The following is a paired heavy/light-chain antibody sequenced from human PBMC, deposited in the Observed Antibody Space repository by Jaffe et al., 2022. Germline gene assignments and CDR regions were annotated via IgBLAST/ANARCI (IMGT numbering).Light chain of an antibody. CDR3: SSYTSTSTPWV. V-gene: IGLV2-14*03. CDR2: DVI. CDR1: SSDVGGYNY. Sequence: QSALTQPASVSGSPGQSITISCTGTSSDVGGYNYVSWYQQYPGKAPKLMIYDVINRPSGVSNRFSGSKSGNTASLTISGLQAEDEADYYCSSYTSTSTPWVFGGGTKLTVL. J-gene: IGLJ3*02.
Heavy chain of an antibody. D-gene: IGHD3-3*01. J-gene: IGHJ4*02. CDR1: GFTFSGYG. V-gene: IGHV3-30*02. CDR2: IRHDGNNK. CDR3: AKAFGNYFDY. Sequence: QVQLVESGGGVVQPGGSLRLSCAASGFTFSGYGMHWVRQAPGKGLEWVAFIRHDGNNKYYADSVKGRFTISRDNSKNTLYLQMNSLRAEDTAVYYCAKAFGNYFDYWGQGTLVTVSS.